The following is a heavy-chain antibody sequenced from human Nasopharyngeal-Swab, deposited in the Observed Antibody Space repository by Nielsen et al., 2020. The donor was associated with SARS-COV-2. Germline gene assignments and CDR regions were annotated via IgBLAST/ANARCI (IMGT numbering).Heavy chain of an antibody. CDR3: VSTGQRDWLDP. CDR1: GFTFSSYA. J-gene: IGHJ5*02. V-gene: IGHV3-23*01. D-gene: IGHD5-24*01. CDR2: ISGSGGST. Sequence: GESLKISCAASGFTFSSYAMSWVRQALGKGLEWVSAISGSGGSTYYADSVKGRFTISRDNSKNTLYLQMNSLRAEDTAVYYCVSTGQRDWLDPWGQGTLVTVSS.